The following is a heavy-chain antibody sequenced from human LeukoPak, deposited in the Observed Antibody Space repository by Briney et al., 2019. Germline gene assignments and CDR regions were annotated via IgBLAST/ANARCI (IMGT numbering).Heavy chain of an antibody. CDR2: IYHSGST. J-gene: IGHJ3*02. Sequence: SETLSLTCAVSGGSISSSNWWSWVRQPPGKGLEWIGEIYHSGSTNYNPSLKSRVTISVDKSKNLFSLNLSSVTAADTAVYYCARESAAAAFDIWGQGTMVTVSS. D-gene: IGHD6-13*01. CDR3: ARESAAAAFDI. CDR1: GGSISSSNW. V-gene: IGHV4-4*02.